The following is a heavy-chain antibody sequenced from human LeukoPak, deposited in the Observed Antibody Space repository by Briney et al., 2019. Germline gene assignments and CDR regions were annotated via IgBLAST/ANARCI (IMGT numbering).Heavy chain of an antibody. Sequence: GGSLTLSCAASGFIVSSNYMSWVRQAPGKGLEWVSVIYSGGNTYYADSVKGRFTISRDNFKNTLYLQMNSLRAEDTAVYYCAKEREGALGYWGQGTQVTVSS. D-gene: IGHD1-26*01. V-gene: IGHV3-53*01. J-gene: IGHJ4*02. CDR3: AKEREGALGY. CDR1: GFIVSSNY. CDR2: IYSGGNT.